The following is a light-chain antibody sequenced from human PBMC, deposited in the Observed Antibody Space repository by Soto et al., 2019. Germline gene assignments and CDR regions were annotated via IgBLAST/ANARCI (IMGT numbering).Light chain of an antibody. V-gene: IGLV4-60*03. CDR1: SGHSSYI. CDR2: LEGSGNY. Sequence: QAVVTQSSSASASLGSSVKLTCTLSSGHSSYIIAWHQQQPGKAPRYLMKLEGSGNYNKGSGVPDRFSGSSSGADRYLTISNLQSEDEADYYRDTWDSNTQVFGGGTKVTVL. J-gene: IGLJ2*01. CDR3: DTWDSNTQV.